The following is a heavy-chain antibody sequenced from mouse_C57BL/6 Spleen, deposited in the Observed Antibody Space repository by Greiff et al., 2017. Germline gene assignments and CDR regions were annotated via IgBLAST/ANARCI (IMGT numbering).Heavy chain of an antibody. CDR3: ATLYDYAPFAY. CDR2: INPNNGGT. D-gene: IGHD2-4*01. V-gene: IGHV1-26*01. CDR1: GYTFTDYY. Sequence: EVQLQQSGPELVKPGASVKISCKASGYTFTDYYMNWVKQSHGKSLEWIGDINPNNGGTSYNQKFKGKATLTVDKSSSTAYMELRSLTSEDSAVYYCATLYDYAPFAYWGQGTLVTVSA. J-gene: IGHJ3*01.